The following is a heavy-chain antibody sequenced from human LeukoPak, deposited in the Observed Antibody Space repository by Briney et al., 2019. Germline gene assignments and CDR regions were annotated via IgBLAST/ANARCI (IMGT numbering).Heavy chain of an antibody. CDR3: AKEPEYSSSSPVDY. J-gene: IGHJ4*02. V-gene: IGHV3-66*01. CDR1: GFTVSSNY. Sequence: GGSLRLSRAASGFTVSSNYMSWVRQAPGKGLEWVSVIYSGGSTYYADSVKGRFTISRDNSKSTLYLQMNSLRAEDTAVYYCAKEPEYSSSSPVDYWGQGTLVTVSS. CDR2: IYSGGST. D-gene: IGHD6-6*01.